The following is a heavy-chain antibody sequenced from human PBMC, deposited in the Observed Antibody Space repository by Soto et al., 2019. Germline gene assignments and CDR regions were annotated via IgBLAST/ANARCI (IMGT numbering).Heavy chain of an antibody. D-gene: IGHD5-18*01. CDR1: GYTFASYG. V-gene: IGHV1-18*01. CDR2: TSAYNGDI. Sequence: QVQLVQSEAEVKKPGASVKVSCKAFGYTFASYGVSWVRQAPGQGLEWMGWTSAYNGDIKYAQKFQGRVTMTTDTATSTAYMELRNLRSADTAVYYCARVMDQQVTRRDFDDWGQGTQVTVSS. J-gene: IGHJ4*02. CDR3: ARVMDQQVTRRDFDD.